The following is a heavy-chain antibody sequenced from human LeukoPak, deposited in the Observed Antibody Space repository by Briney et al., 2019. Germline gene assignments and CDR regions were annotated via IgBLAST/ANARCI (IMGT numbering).Heavy chain of an antibody. CDR2: ISYDGSNK. CDR3: AKDQRVVQYYYYYGMDV. J-gene: IGHJ6*04. Sequence: GGSLRLSCAASGFTFSSYGMHWVRQAPGKGLEWVAVISYDGSNKYYADSVKGRFTISRDNSKNTLYLQMNSLRAEDTAVYYCAKDQRVVQYYYYYGMDVWGKVTTVTVSS. D-gene: IGHD2-15*01. V-gene: IGHV3-30*18. CDR1: GFTFSSYG.